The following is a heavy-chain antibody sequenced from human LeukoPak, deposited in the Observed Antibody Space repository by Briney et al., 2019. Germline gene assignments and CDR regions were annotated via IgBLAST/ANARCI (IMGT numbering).Heavy chain of an antibody. CDR2: IYWDDDK. V-gene: IGHV2-5*08. J-gene: IGHJ4*02. D-gene: IGHD3-10*01. CDR3: AHSRGLGFGEFITFDY. CDR1: GFSLSTSGMC. Sequence: SGPALVKPTQTLTLTCTFSGFSLSTSGMCVSWIRQPPGKALEWLALIYWDDDKRYSPSLKSRLTITKDTSKNQVVLTMTNMDPVDTATYYCAHSRGLGFGEFITFDYWGQGTLVTVSS.